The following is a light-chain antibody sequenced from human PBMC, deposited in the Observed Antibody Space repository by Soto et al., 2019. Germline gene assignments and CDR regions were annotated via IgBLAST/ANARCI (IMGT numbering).Light chain of an antibody. J-gene: IGLJ2*01. Sequence: QSALTQPPSASGSPGQSVTISCTGTSTDVGAYNFVSRYQQHPGKAPKLMIYAVSKRPSGVPDRFSGSKSGNTASLTVSGLQADDEADYYCSSYVGNNNLVFGGGTKLTVL. CDR3: SSYVGNNNLV. V-gene: IGLV2-8*01. CDR2: AVS. CDR1: STDVGAYNF.